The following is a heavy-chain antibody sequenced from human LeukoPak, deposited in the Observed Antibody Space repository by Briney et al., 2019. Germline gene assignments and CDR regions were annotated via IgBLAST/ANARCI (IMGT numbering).Heavy chain of an antibody. J-gene: IGHJ4*02. D-gene: IGHD3-10*01. CDR2: ISAYNGNT. CDR3: AREGWDYYGSGSYRYYFDY. Sequence: GASVKVSCKASGYTFTSYGISWVRQAPGQGLEWMGWISAYNGNTNYAQKLQGRVTMTTDTSTSTAYMELRSLRSDDTAVYYCAREGWDYYGSGSYRYYFDYWGQGTLVTVSS. V-gene: IGHV1-18*01. CDR1: GYTFTSYG.